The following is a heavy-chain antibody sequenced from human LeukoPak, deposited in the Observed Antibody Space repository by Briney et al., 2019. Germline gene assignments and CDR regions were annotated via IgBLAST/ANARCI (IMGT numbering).Heavy chain of an antibody. V-gene: IGHV3-23*01. CDR1: GFTFSSYA. CDR3: ARSMYYYDSSGYYPIDY. CDR2: ISGSGGST. D-gene: IGHD3-22*01. J-gene: IGHJ4*02. Sequence: PGGSLRLSCAASGFTFSSYAMSWVRQAPGKGLEWVSAISGSGGSTYYADSVKGRFTISRDNSKNTLYLQMNSLRAEDTAVYYCARSMYYYDSSGYYPIDYWGQGTLVTVSS.